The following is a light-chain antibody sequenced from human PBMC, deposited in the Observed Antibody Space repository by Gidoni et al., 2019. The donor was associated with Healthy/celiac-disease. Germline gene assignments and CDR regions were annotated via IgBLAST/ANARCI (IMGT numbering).Light chain of an antibody. Sequence: EIVMPQSPATLSVSPGERATLSCRASQSVSSNFAWYQQKPGQAPRLLIYGASTRATGIPARFSGSVSGSEFTLTISSLQSEDFAVYYCQQYNNWPLYTFGQGTKLEIK. V-gene: IGKV3-15*01. J-gene: IGKJ2*01. CDR3: QQYNNWPLYT. CDR1: QSVSSN. CDR2: GAS.